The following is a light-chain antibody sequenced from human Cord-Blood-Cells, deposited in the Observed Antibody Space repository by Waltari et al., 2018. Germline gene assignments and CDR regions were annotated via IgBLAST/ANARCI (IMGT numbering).Light chain of an antibody. J-gene: IGLJ3*02. CDR2: EGS. CDR1: SSDVGSYNL. Sequence: QSALTQPASVSGSPGQSITISCTGTSSDVGSYNLVSWYQQHPGKAPKLMIYEGSKRPSGVSKRFSGTNSGNTASLTISGLQAEDEADYYCCSYAGSSNWVFGGGTKLTVL. V-gene: IGLV2-23*01. CDR3: CSYAGSSNWV.